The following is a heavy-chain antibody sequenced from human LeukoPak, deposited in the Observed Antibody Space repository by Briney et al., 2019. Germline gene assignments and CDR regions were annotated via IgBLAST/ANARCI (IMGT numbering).Heavy chain of an antibody. J-gene: IGHJ4*02. CDR2: ISGSSSYI. CDR1: EFTFSTYS. D-gene: IGHD3-10*01. V-gene: IGHV3-21*01. CDR3: ARGSLVHYYGSGSYRIRAGFDS. Sequence: GSLRLSCAASEFTFSTYSMNWVRQAPGKGLEWVSSISGSSSYIYYADSVKGRFTISRDNAKNSLYLQMNSLRAEDTAVYYCARGSLVHYYGSGSYRIRAGFDSWGQGTLVTVSS.